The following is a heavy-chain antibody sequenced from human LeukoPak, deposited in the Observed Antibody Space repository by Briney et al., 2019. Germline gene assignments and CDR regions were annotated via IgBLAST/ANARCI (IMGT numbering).Heavy chain of an antibody. V-gene: IGHV3-23*01. Sequence: GGSLRLSCAGSGFTFNNYAMSWVRRAPRKGLEWVSTIMIGGDGKHYADSVKGRFTISRDRSESTLYLQMNGLRADDTAVYYCVSAAPRGCSPASCSLFDTWGQGTLVTVSS. D-gene: IGHD2-2*01. J-gene: IGHJ4*02. CDR1: GFTFNNYA. CDR2: IMIGGDGK. CDR3: VSAAPRGCSPASCSLFDT.